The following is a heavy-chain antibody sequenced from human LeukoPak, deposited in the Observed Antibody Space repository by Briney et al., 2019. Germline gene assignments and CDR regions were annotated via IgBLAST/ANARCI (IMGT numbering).Heavy chain of an antibody. CDR1: GFTFSSYG. CDR3: AKSGVVVAITPATNFDY. CDR2: ISGSGGST. Sequence: GGSLRLSCAASGFTFSSYGMSWVRQAPGKGLEWVSAISGSGGSTYYADSVKGRFTISRDNSKNTLYLQMNSLRAEDTAVYYCAKSGVVVAITPATNFDYWGQGTLVTVSS. V-gene: IGHV3-23*01. D-gene: IGHD3-22*01. J-gene: IGHJ4*02.